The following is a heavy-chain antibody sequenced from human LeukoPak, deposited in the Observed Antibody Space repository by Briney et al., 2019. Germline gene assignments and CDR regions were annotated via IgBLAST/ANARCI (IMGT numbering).Heavy chain of an antibody. D-gene: IGHD3-16*02. Sequence: PSETLSLTCTVSGGSFSSHYWSWIRQPPGKGLEWIGYIYYNRSPNYNPSLKSRVIISADRSKNQFSLKLSSVTAADTAVYYCARDFIAGDAFDIWGQGTMVTVSS. CDR2: IYYNRSP. V-gene: IGHV4-59*11. CDR1: GGSFSSHY. J-gene: IGHJ3*02. CDR3: ARDFIAGDAFDI.